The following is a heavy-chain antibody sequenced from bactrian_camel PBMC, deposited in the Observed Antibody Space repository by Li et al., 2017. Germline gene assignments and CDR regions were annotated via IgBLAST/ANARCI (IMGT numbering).Heavy chain of an antibody. Sequence: VESGGGSVQAGGSLRLSCTASGFTFDDSDMGWYRQAPGKGLEWVSTISREGSDTYYADSVKGRFTIARDNVKNTVYLQMNSLKPEDTAVYYCAAGRLSDRWRHKACGWVMLRYWGQGTQVTVS. J-gene: IGHJ4*01. CDR3: AAGRLSDRWRHKACGWVMLRY. CDR1: GFTFDDSD. V-gene: IGHV3-1*01. D-gene: IGHD3*01. CDR2: ISREGSDT.